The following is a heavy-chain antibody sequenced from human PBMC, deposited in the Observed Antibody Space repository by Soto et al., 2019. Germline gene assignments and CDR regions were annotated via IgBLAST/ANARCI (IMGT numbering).Heavy chain of an antibody. CDR3: ATFRSYSDC. V-gene: IGHV3-15*01. CDR2: IKSQGEGGTT. CDR1: GFAFSDAW. J-gene: IGHJ4*02. Sequence: EMQLVESGGGLVKPGGSLRLSCAASGFAFSDAWMTWVRQAPGKGLEWVGRIKSQGEGGTTEYAAPVKGRFTISRDDSESTLYLQMTSLKTEDTGVYYCATFRSYSDCWGQGSLVTVSS.